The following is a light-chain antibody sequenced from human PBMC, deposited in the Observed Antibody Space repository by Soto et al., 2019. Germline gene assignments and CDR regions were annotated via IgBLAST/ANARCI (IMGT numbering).Light chain of an antibody. CDR3: SSYSISTAYL. J-gene: IGLJ1*01. V-gene: IGLV2-14*01. CDR1: SSDVGGYDY. CDR2: EVS. Sequence: QPALTQPASVSGSPGQSITISCTGTSSDVGGYDYVSWYQLHPGKAPKLMVFEVSNRPSGVSYRFSGSKSGNTASLTISGLQAEDEADYFCSSYSISTAYLFGTGTKVTVL.